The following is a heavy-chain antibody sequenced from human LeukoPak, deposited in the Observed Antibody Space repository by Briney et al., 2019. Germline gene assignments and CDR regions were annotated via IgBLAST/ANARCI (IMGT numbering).Heavy chain of an antibody. CDR2: ISYDGSNK. V-gene: IGHV3-30-3*01. Sequence: GGSLRLSCAASGFTFSSYAMHWVRQAPGKGLEWVAVISYDGSNKYYADSVKGRFTISRDDSKNTLYLQMNSLKTEDTAVYYCTTLSVLVGTNSDFWGQGTLVTVSS. J-gene: IGHJ4*02. D-gene: IGHD5-12*01. CDR1: GFTFSSYA. CDR3: TTLSVLVGTNSDF.